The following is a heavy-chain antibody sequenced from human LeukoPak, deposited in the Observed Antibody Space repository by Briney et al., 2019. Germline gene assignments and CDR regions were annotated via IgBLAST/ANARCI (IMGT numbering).Heavy chain of an antibody. CDR2: ISSSSSYI. V-gene: IGHV3-21*01. CDR1: GFTFSSYS. CDR3: ARHLGYCSGGSCYDRPDRHSGLI. Sequence: PGGSLRLSCAASGFTFSSYSMNWVRQAPGKGLEWVSSISSSSSYIYYADSVKGRFTISRDNAKNSLYLQMNSLRAEDTAVYYCARHLGYCSGGSCYDRPDRHSGLIWGQGTLVTVSS. D-gene: IGHD2-15*01. J-gene: IGHJ4*02.